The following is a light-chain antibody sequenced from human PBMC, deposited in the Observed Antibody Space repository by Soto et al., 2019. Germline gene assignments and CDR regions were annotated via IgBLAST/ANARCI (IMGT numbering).Light chain of an antibody. V-gene: IGLV3-27*01. CDR2: KDS. CDR3: YSAADNIWV. J-gene: IGLJ1*01. CDR1: VLAKKY. Sequence: SYELTQPSSVSVSPGQTARITCSGDVLAKKYARWFQQKPGQAPVLVIYKDSERPSGIPERFSGSSSGTTVTLTISGAQVEDDADYYCYSAADNIWVFGTGTKLTVL.